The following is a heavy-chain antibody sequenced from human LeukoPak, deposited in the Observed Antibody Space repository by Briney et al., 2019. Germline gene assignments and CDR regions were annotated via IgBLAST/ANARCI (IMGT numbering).Heavy chain of an antibody. CDR2: INHSGST. CDR1: GGSFSGYY. J-gene: IGHJ5*02. D-gene: IGHD2-2*02. Sequence: SETLSLTCAVYGGSFSGYYWSWIRQPPGKGLEWIGEINHSGSTNYNPSLKSRVTISVDTSKNQFFLKLSSVTAADTAVYYCAGARVVPAAIMAWGQGTLVTVSS. CDR3: AGARVVPAAIMA. V-gene: IGHV4-34*01.